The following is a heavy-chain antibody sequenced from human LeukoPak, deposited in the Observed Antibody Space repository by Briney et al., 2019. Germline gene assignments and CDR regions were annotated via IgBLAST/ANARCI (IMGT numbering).Heavy chain of an antibody. CDR3: ARGQGSGSSWAFDY. J-gene: IGHJ4*02. CDR1: GDSISGYS. Sequence: PSETLSLTCSVSGDSISGYSRSWIRQPPGMGLEWIGYIHYSGSTTYNPSLKSRVTISVAPSKHQFSLSLTSVTAADTAVYYCARGQGSGSSWAFDYWGQGTLVTVSS. D-gene: IGHD1-26*01. V-gene: IGHV4-59*01. CDR2: IHYSGST.